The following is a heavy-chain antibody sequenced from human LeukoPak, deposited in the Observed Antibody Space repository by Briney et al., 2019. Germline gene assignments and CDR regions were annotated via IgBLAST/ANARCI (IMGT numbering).Heavy chain of an antibody. J-gene: IGHJ4*02. CDR3: ARGMSGSSYYLDY. CDR1: GFTFSSYA. V-gene: IGHV3-30*04. D-gene: IGHD1-26*01. Sequence: GRTLRLSCEASGFTFSSYAMHWVRQAPGKGLEWVAVISYDGSNKYYADSVKGRFTISRDNSKNTLYLQMNSLRAEDTAVYYCARGMSGSSYYLDYWGQGTLVTVSS. CDR2: ISYDGSNK.